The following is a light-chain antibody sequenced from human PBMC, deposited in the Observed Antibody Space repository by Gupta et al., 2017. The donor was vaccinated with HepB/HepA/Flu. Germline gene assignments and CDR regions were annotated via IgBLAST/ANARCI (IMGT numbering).Light chain of an antibody. CDR1: LGIRNY. J-gene: IGKJ3*01. CDR3: QQFDHFPFT. Sequence: DIQLTQSPSFLSASVGDRVSITCRASLGIRNYLAWYQQKPGKAPKLLIYSASALQSGVPPRFSGGGFGTEFTLTIDSLQPEDFATYYCQQFDHFPFTFGPGTKMNI. CDR2: SAS. V-gene: IGKV1-9*01.